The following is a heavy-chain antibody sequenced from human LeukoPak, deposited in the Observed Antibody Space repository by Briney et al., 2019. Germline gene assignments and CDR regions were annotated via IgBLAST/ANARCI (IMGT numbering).Heavy chain of an antibody. Sequence: GESLKISCKGSGYSFTSYWIGWVRQMPGKGLEWVGIIYPGDSDTRYSPSFHGQVTLSADQSLSTAYLQWSSLNASDTAMYYCARRGPHYDSPTDYWGQGTLVTVPS. D-gene: IGHD3-3*01. CDR3: ARRGPHYDSPTDY. J-gene: IGHJ4*02. V-gene: IGHV5-51*01. CDR2: IYPGDSDT. CDR1: GYSFTSYW.